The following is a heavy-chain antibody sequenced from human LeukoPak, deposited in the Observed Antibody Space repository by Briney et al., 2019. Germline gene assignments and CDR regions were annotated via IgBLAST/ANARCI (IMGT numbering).Heavy chain of an antibody. J-gene: IGHJ4*02. CDR1: GYLFTSYW. V-gene: IGHV5-51*01. D-gene: IGHD3-22*01. CDR3: ASHSSGYSGHLDY. CDR2: IYPGDSDT. Sequence: GESLQISCQGSGYLFTSYWIGRVRQLPGKGLEWMGIIYPGDSDTRYSPSFQGQVTISADKSISTAYLQWSGLKASDTAMYYCASHSSGYSGHLDYWGQGTLVTVSS.